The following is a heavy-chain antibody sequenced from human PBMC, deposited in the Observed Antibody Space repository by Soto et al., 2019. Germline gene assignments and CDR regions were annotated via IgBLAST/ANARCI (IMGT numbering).Heavy chain of an antibody. J-gene: IGHJ5*02. D-gene: IGHD3-22*01. CDR2: IDPSDSYN. CDR1: GYSFTSYY. Sequence: PGESLKISCKGSGYSFTSYYISWVRQMPGKGLEWVGRIDPSDSYNNYIPSFQGHVTISFDKSISTAYLQWSSLKASDTAMYYFARHGYHDSSAYSWTWGQGTPVTVSS. CDR3: ARHGYHDSSAYSWT. V-gene: IGHV5-10-1*01.